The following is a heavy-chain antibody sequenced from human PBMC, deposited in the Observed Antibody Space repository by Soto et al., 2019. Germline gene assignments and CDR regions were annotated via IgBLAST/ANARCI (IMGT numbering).Heavy chain of an antibody. V-gene: IGHV4-4*02. J-gene: IGHJ4*02. Sequence: SDTLSLTCAVSGGSISSSNWCSWVRQPPGKGLEWIGEIYHSGSTNYNPSLKSRVTISVDKSKNQFSLKLSSVTAADTAVYYCARHYSGSYSNDYWGQGTLVTVSS. CDR2: IYHSGST. D-gene: IGHD1-26*01. CDR1: GGSISSSNW. CDR3: ARHYSGSYSNDY.